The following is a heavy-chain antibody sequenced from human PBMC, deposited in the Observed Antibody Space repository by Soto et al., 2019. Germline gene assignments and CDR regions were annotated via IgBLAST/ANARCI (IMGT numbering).Heavy chain of an antibody. Sequence: ASVKVSCKASGGTFSSYAISWVRQAPGQGLEWMGGIIPIFGTANYAQKFQGRVTITADKSTSTAYMELSSLRSEDTAVYYCARVQSAVVVAATPHLLAFMDVWGQGTTVTAP. J-gene: IGHJ6*02. V-gene: IGHV1-69*06. D-gene: IGHD2-15*01. CDR3: ARVQSAVVVAATPHLLAFMDV. CDR2: IIPIFGTA. CDR1: GGTFSSYA.